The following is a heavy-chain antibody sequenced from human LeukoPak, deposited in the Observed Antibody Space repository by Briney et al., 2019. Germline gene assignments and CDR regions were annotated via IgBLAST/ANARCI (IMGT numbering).Heavy chain of an antibody. V-gene: IGHV4-59*01. CDR2: IYYSGST. D-gene: IGHD3-10*01. CDR3: ARETRRTVRGLFDP. Sequence: SETLSLTCTVSGGSISSYYWSWIRQPPGKGLEWIGYIYYSGSTNYNPSLKSRVTISVDTSKNQFSLKLSSVTAADTAVYYCARETRRTVRGLFDPWGQGTLVTVSS. J-gene: IGHJ5*02. CDR1: GGSISSYY.